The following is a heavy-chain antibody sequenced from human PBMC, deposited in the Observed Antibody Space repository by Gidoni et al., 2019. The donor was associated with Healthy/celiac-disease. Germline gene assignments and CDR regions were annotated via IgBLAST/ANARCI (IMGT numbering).Heavy chain of an antibody. V-gene: IGHV4-39*01. J-gene: IGHJ4*02. CDR1: GGSISSSSYY. CDR2: IYYSGST. CDR3: ARLTVAIDY. D-gene: IGHD5-12*01. Sequence: QLQLQESGPGLVKPSETLSLTCTVSGGSISSSSYYWGWVRQPPGKGLEWIGSIYYSGSTYYNPSLKSRVTISVDTSKNQFALKLSSVTAADTAVYYCARLTVAIDYWGQGTLVTVSS.